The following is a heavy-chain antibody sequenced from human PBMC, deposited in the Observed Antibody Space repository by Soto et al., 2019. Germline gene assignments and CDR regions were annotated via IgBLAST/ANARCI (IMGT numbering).Heavy chain of an antibody. Sequence: PSETLSLTCAVSGGSISSGGYSWSWIRQPPGKGLEWIGYIYHSGSTYYNPSLKSRVTISVDRSKNQFSLKLSSVTAADTAVYYCARGNRMVRGVPIYFDYWGQGTLVTVSS. J-gene: IGHJ4*02. CDR1: GGSISSGGYS. V-gene: IGHV4-30-2*01. D-gene: IGHD3-10*01. CDR3: ARGNRMVRGVPIYFDY. CDR2: IYHSGST.